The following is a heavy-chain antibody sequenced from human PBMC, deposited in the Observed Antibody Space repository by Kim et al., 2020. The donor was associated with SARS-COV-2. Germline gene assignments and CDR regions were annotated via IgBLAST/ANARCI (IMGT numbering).Heavy chain of an antibody. V-gene: IGHV3-48*02. CDR3: ARGSSGVVTASPGDY. CDR2: ISSSSSTI. CDR1: GFTFSSYS. J-gene: IGHJ4*02. Sequence: GGSLRLSCAASGFTFSSYSMNWVRQAPGKGLEWVSYISSSSSTIYYADSVKGRFTISRDNAKNSLYLQMNSLRDEDTAVYYCARGSSGVVTASPGDYWGQGTLVTVSS. D-gene: IGHD2-21*02.